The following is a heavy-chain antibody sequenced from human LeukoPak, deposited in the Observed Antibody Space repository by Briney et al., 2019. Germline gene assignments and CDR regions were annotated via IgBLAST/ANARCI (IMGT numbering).Heavy chain of an antibody. D-gene: IGHD6-13*01. J-gene: IGHJ6*04. CDR1: GFTFSSYS. CDR2: ISSDESDK. CDR3: ARDRGIRQQLTVPGMDV. V-gene: IGHV3-30-3*01. Sequence: HPGGSLRLSCTASGFTFSSYSLHWVRQAPGKGLEWVALISSDESDKYYADSVKGRFTISRDNSKGTTDLHMNSLRTEDTAVYYCARDRGIRQQLTVPGMDVWGKGTTVTVSS.